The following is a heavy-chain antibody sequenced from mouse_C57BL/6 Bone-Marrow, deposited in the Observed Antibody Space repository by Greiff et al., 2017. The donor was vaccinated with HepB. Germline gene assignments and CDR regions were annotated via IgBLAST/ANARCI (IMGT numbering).Heavy chain of an antibody. CDR2: IYPGDGDT. J-gene: IGHJ3*01. D-gene: IGHD3-2*02. V-gene: IGHV1-80*01. Sequence: VQLQQSGAELVKPGASVKISCKASGYAFSSYWMNWVKQRPGKGLEWIGQIYPGDGDTNYNGKFKGKATLTADKSSSTAYMQLSSLTSEDSAVYFCARGAAQVFPFAYWGQGTLVTVSA. CDR1: GYAFSSYW. CDR3: ARGAAQVFPFAY.